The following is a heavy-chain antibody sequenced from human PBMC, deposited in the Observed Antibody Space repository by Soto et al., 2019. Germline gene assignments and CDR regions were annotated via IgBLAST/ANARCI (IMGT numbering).Heavy chain of an antibody. CDR1: GYTFTSYY. V-gene: IGHV1-46*01. CDR3: ALILYLQDGFDY. J-gene: IGHJ4*02. Sequence: ASVKVSCKASGYTFTSYYMHWVRQAPGQGLEWMGIINPRGGSTSYAQKFQGRVTMTRDKSKSTVYMELSSLRSEDTAVYYCALILYLQDGFDYWGQGTLVTVSS. CDR2: INPRGGST. D-gene: IGHD2-8*01.